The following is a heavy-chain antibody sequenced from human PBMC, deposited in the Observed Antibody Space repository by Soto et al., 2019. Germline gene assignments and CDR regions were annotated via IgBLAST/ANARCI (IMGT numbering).Heavy chain of an antibody. V-gene: IGHV3-11*01. D-gene: IGHD3-22*01. CDR3: ARDGTPYYYDSSGYSLDY. CDR2: ISSSGSTI. Sequence: GGSLRLSCAASGFTFSDYYMSWIRQAPGKGLEWVSYISSSGSTIYYADSVKGRFTISRDNAKNSLYLQMNSLRAEDTAVYYCARDGTPYYYDSSGYSLDYWGQGTLVTVSS. CDR1: GFTFSDYY. J-gene: IGHJ4*02.